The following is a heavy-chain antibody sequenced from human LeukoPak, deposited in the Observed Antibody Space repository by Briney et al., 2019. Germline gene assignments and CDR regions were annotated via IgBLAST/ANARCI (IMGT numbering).Heavy chain of an antibody. J-gene: IGHJ4*02. CDR2: ISYDGSNK. Sequence: PGRSLGLSCGASGFTFSSYAMHWVRQAPGRGLEWVAFISYDGSNKYYADSVKGRFTISRDSSKNTLYLQMNSLRPEDTAVYFCARDSPTAGYYFDYWGQGTLVTVSS. V-gene: IGHV3-30-3*01. CDR1: GFTFSSYA. D-gene: IGHD6-13*01. CDR3: ARDSPTAGYYFDY.